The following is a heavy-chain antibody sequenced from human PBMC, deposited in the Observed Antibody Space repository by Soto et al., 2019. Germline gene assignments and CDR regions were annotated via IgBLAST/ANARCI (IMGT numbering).Heavy chain of an antibody. CDR2: INHSGST. J-gene: IGHJ4*02. CDR3: ARVRPSTCTGPAAVLYYFAY. V-gene: IGHV4-34*01. D-gene: IGHD2-2*01. CDR1: GGSFSGYY. Sequence: SETLSLTCAVYGGSFSGYYWSWIRQPPGKGLEWIGEINHSGSTNYNPSLKSRVTISVDTSKNQFSLKLSSVTAADTAVYYCARVRPSTCTGPAAVLYYFAYWRQGSLVTVS.